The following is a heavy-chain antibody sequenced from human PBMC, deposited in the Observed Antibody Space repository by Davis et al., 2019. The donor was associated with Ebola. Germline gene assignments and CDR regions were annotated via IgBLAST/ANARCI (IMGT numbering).Heavy chain of an antibody. CDR2: INHSGST. CDR3: ARGDWLRDAFDI. D-gene: IGHD3-9*01. V-gene: IGHV4-34*01. Sequence: MPSETLSLTCAVYGGSFSGYYWSWIRQPPGKGLEWIGEINHSGSTNYNPSLKSRVTISVDTSKNQFSLKLSSVTAADTAVYYCARGDWLRDAFDIWDQGTMVTVSS. CDR1: GGSFSGYY. J-gene: IGHJ3*02.